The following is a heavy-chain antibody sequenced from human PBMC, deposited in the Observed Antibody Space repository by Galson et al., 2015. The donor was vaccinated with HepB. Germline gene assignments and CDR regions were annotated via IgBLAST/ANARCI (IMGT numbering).Heavy chain of an antibody. CDR2: ISGTGTTK. J-gene: IGHJ2*01. CDR3: ARVYFGSGSSSAYWYFDL. D-gene: IGHD3-10*01. Sequence: SLRLSCAASGLTFSSYTMNWVRQAPGTGLESVSYISGTGTTKYYADSAKGRFTISRDNAQNSLYLQMNSLRDEDTAVYYCARVYFGSGSSSAYWYFDLWGRGALVTVSS. V-gene: IGHV3-48*02. CDR1: GLTFSSYT.